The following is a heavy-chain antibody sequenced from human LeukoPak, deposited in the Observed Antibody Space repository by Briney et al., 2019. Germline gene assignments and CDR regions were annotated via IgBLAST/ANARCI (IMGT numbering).Heavy chain of an antibody. CDR3: AKDGGLWVSAHWGDS. Sequence: GGSLRLSCAASGFTLSSHAMSWVRQAPGKGLKWVSTITTGDGNTYYADSVKGRFTVSRDDSKNTLYLQMNSLRAEDTAVYYCAKDGGLWVSAHWGDSWGRGTLVTVSS. V-gene: IGHV3-23*01. J-gene: IGHJ4*02. CDR2: ITTGDGNT. CDR1: GFTLSSHA. D-gene: IGHD7-27*01.